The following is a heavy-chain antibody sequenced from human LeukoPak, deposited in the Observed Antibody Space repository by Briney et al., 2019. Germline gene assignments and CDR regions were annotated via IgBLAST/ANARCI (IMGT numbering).Heavy chain of an antibody. V-gene: IGHV1-46*01. CDR2: INPNNGST. D-gene: IGHD6-19*01. CDR1: GYTFTSYY. J-gene: IGHJ4*02. Sequence: ASVKGSCKASGYTFTSYYMHWVRQAPGQGLEWMGIINPNNGSTSYAQKFQGRVTMTRDTSTSTVYMELSSLRSEDTAVYDCAIPRRYSSGRDTFDYWGQGTLVTVSS. CDR3: AIPRRYSSGRDTFDY.